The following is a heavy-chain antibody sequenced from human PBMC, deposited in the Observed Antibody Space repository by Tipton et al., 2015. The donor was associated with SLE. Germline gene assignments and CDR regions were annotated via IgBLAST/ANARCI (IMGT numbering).Heavy chain of an antibody. Sequence: TLSLTCAVYGGSSSGYYWSWIRQPPGKGLEWIGEINHSGSTNYNPSLKSRVTISVDTSKNQFSLKLSSVTAADTAVYYCARGGVTMVVTSFDYWGQGTLVTVSS. CDR3: ARGGVTMVVTSFDY. CDR1: GGSSSGYY. V-gene: IGHV4-34*01. J-gene: IGHJ4*02. D-gene: IGHD4-23*01. CDR2: INHSGST.